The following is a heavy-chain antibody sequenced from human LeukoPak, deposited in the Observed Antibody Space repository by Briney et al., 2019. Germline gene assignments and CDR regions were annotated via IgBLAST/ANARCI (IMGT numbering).Heavy chain of an antibody. V-gene: IGHV1-69*13. Sequence: ASVKVSCKASGATFSTYAINWVRQAPGQGLEWMGGIIPIFGTANYAQKFQGRVTITADESTSTAYMELSSLRSEDTAVYYCASVRGYCSSTSCYANYYYYMDVWGKGTTVTISS. CDR1: GATFSTYA. D-gene: IGHD2-2*01. CDR2: IIPIFGTA. CDR3: ASVRGYCSSTSCYANYYYYMDV. J-gene: IGHJ6*03.